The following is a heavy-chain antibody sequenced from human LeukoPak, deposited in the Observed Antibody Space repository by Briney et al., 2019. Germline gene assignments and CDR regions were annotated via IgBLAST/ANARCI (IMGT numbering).Heavy chain of an antibody. D-gene: IGHD6-6*01. J-gene: IGHJ6*03. CDR2: INSGGTVT. Sequence: PGGSLRLSCAASGFTFSDFWMHWVRQAPGKGLVWVSRINSGGTVTNYADSVKGRLTISRDNAKNTLYLQMNSLRAEDTAVYYCARGDSSSSEYYYYYYYMDVWGKGTTVTVSS. CDR1: GFTFSDFW. CDR3: ARGDSSSSEYYYYYYYMDV. V-gene: IGHV3-74*01.